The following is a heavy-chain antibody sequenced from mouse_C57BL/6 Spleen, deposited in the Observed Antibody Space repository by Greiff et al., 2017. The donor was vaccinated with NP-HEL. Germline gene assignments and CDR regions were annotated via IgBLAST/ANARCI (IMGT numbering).Heavy chain of an antibody. J-gene: IGHJ4*01. D-gene: IGHD2-2*01. Sequence: EVKLVESGGGLVKPGGSLKLSCAASGFTFSDYGMHWVRQAPEKGLEWVAYISSGSSTIYYADTVKGRFTISRDNAKNTLFLQMTSLRSEETAMYYGARYGDDGGYYYAMDYWGQGTSVTVSS. CDR3: ARYGDDGGYYYAMDY. CDR2: ISSGSSTI. CDR1: GFTFSDYG. V-gene: IGHV5-17*01.